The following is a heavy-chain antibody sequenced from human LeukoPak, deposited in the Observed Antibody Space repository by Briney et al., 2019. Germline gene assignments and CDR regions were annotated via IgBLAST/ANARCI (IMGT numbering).Heavy chain of an antibody. D-gene: IGHD5-12*01. Sequence: SETLSLTCAVYGGSFSAYYWNWIRQPPGKGLEWIGEINHSGSTNYNPSLKSRVTISVDTSKNQFSLKLSSVTAADTAVYYCASLSGYDRYYYYYYMDVWGKGTTVTVSS. CDR1: GGSFSAYY. V-gene: IGHV4-34*01. J-gene: IGHJ6*03. CDR2: INHSGST. CDR3: ASLSGYDRYYYYYYMDV.